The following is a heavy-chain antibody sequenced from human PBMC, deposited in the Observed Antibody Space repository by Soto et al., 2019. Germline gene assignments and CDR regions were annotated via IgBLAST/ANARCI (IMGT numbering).Heavy chain of an antibody. Sequence: GGSLRLSCAASGFTFSSYAMHWVRQAPGKGLEWVAVISYDGSNKYYADSVKGRFTISRDNSKNTLYLQMNSLRAEDTAVYYCARDKHSYGYKGGFDYWGQGTLVTVSS. CDR1: GFTFSSYA. V-gene: IGHV3-30-3*01. J-gene: IGHJ4*02. D-gene: IGHD5-18*01. CDR3: ARDKHSYGYKGGFDY. CDR2: ISYDGSNK.